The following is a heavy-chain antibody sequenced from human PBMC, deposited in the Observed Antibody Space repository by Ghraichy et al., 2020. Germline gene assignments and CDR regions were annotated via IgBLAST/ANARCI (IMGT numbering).Heavy chain of an antibody. Sequence: GGSLRLSCAASGFTFSSYAMHWVRQAPGKGLEWVAVISYDGSNKYYADSVKGRFTISRDNSKNTLYLQMNSLRDEDTAVYYCARDSGGYCSGGSCYSFDYWGQGTLVTVSS. V-gene: IGHV3-30-3*01. CDR3: ARDSGGYCSGGSCYSFDY. CDR2: ISYDGSNK. D-gene: IGHD2-15*01. J-gene: IGHJ4*02. CDR1: GFTFSSYA.